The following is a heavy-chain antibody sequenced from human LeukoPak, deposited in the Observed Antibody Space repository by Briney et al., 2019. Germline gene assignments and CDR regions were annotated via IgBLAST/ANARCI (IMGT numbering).Heavy chain of an antibody. J-gene: IGHJ4*02. CDR1: GYTFTGNN. CDR2: IHVKNGET. CDR3: ARASNTLYGGQFFDS. D-gene: IGHD2-15*01. V-gene: IGHV1-2*02. Sequence: AAVKVCCKASGYTFTGNNIHWVRQAPGQGLECLGWIHVKNGETNYEQNFRGRVTMTMDTSTSTAYMELSGLRSDDTAVYYCARASNTLYGGQFFDSWGQGTLLAVPS.